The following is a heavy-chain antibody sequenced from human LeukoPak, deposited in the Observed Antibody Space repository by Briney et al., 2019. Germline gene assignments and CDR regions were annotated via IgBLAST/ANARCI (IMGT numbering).Heavy chain of an antibody. D-gene: IGHD1-20*01. Sequence: PGGSLRLSCAASGFTFSDYYMSWIRHAPGKGLEWVSSISSSSSYIYYADSVKGRFTISRDNAKNSLYLQMNSLRAEDTAVYYCARDVNWNYCDYWGHGTLVTVSS. CDR3: ARDVNWNYCDY. CDR2: ISSSSSYI. CDR1: GFTFSDYY. V-gene: IGHV3-11*06. J-gene: IGHJ4*01.